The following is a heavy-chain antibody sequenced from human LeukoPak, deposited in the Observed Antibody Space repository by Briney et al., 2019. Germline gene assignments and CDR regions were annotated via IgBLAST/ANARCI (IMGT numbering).Heavy chain of an antibody. CDR3: ARGGGSSWYFDY. CDR2: IYHSGST. CDR1: SGSISSGGYY. D-gene: IGHD6-13*01. J-gene: IGHJ4*02. V-gene: IGHV4-30-2*01. Sequence: PSETLSLTCTVSSGSISSGGYYWSWTRQPPGKGLEWIGYIYHSGSTYYNPSLKSRATISADRSKNQFSLKLSSVTAADTAVYFCARGGGSSWYFDYWGQGTLVTVSS.